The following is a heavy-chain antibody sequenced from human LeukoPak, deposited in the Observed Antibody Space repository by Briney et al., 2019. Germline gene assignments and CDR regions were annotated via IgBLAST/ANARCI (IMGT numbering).Heavy chain of an antibody. J-gene: IGHJ4*02. CDR3: ASSRWPQRMDTDFDY. D-gene: IGHD5-18*01. V-gene: IGHV3-21*01. CDR1: GFTFSSYT. CDR2: IGGSSGYT. Sequence: PGGSLRLSCAASGFTFSSYTMNWVRQAPGKGLERVSSIGGSSGYTYYADSVKGRFTISRGNAKNSLYLQMNSLRGEDTAVFYCASSRWPQRMDTDFDYWGQGTLVTVSS.